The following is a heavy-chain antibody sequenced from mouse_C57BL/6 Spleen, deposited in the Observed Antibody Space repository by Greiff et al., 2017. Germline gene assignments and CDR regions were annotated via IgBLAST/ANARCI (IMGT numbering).Heavy chain of an antibody. CDR2: ISYSGST. Sequence: DVMLVESGPGLAKPSQTLSITCSVTGYSITSDYWNWIRKFPGNKLEYMGYISYSGSTYYNPSLKSRIAITRDTSNNQYYLQLNSVTTEDTATYYCARYGGSPPYYYAMDYWGQGTTVTVSS. V-gene: IGHV3-8*01. J-gene: IGHJ4*01. D-gene: IGHD1-1*01. CDR3: ARYGGSPPYYYAMDY. CDR1: GYSITSDY.